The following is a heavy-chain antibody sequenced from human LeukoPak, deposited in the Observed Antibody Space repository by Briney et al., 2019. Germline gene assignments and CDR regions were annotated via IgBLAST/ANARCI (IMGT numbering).Heavy chain of an antibody. J-gene: IGHJ4*02. D-gene: IGHD2-15*01. V-gene: IGHV3-23*01. CDR3: ARGGGSFYNY. Sequence: GGSLRLSCVASGFTFSSYAMTWVRQAPGKGLEWVSRISGSGGSIYYADSVKGRFTISRDNAKNSLYLQMNSLRVEDTAVYYCARGGGSFYNYWGQGTLVTVSS. CDR2: ISGSGGSI. CDR1: GFTFSSYA.